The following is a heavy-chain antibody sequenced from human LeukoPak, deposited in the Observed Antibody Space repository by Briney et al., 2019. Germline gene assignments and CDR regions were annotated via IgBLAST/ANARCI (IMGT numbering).Heavy chain of an antibody. V-gene: IGHV3-49*03. J-gene: IGHJ4*02. CDR2: IRGKAYGRTT. D-gene: IGHD3-10*01. CDR1: GFTFDDYA. CDR3: TRGEGSGSYPYFDY. Sequence: AGGSLRLSCTASGFTFDDYAMSWFRQAPGKGLEWVGFIRGKAYGRTTRYAASVKGRFSISRDDSKSIAYLQMNSLKTEDTAVYYCTRGEGSGSYPYFDYWGQGTLVTVSS.